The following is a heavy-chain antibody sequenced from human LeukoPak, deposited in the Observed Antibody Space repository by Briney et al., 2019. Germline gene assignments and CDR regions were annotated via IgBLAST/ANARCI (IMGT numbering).Heavy chain of an antibody. D-gene: IGHD1-26*01. V-gene: IGHV3-7*03. J-gene: IGHJ6*02. CDR2: IKQDGSEK. Sequence: PGGSLRVSCAASGFTFSSYWMSWVRQAPGKGLEWVANIKQDGSEKYYVDSVKGRFTISRDNAKNALYLQMNSLRAEDTAVYYCARYSGSYEVNYYYYYGMDVWGQGTTVTVSS. CDR1: GFTFSSYW. CDR3: ARYSGSYEVNYYYYYGMDV.